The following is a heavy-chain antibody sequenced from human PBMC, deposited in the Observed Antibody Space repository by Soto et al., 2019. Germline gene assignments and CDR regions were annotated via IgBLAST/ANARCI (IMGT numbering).Heavy chain of an antibody. D-gene: IGHD2-2*01. J-gene: IGHJ3*02. CDR1: GGTFSSYA. CDR2: IIPIFGTA. V-gene: IGHV1-69*06. Sequence: ASVKVSCKASGGTFSSYAISWVRQAPGQGLEWMGGIIPIFGTANYAQKFQGRITITADKSTSTAYMELRSLRSEDTAVYYCAREEGLVVVPAADQNAFDMWGQGTMVTV. CDR3: AREEGLVVVPAADQNAFDM.